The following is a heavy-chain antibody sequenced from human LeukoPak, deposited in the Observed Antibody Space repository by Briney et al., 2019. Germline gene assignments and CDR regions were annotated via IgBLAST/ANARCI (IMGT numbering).Heavy chain of an antibody. V-gene: IGHV3-30*02. CDR3: AKNFQNQMVRATMTFDY. J-gene: IGHJ4*02. D-gene: IGHD3-22*01. Sequence: SGGSLRLSCAASGFTFSSYGMHWVRQAPGKGLEWVAFIRYDGSNKYYADSVKGRFTISRDNSKNTLYLQMNSLRAEDTAVYYCAKNFQNQMVRATMTFDYWGQGTLVTVSS. CDR2: IRYDGSNK. CDR1: GFTFSSYG.